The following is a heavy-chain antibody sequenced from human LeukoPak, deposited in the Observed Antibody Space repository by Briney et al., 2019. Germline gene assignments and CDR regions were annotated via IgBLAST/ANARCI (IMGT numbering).Heavy chain of an antibody. J-gene: IGHJ4*02. CDR2: ISSSSSYI. Sequence: GGSLRLSCAASGFTFSSYAMSWVRQAPGKGLEWVSSISSSSSYIYYADSVKGRFTISRDNAKNSLYLQMNSLRAEDTAVYYCAKSFNMYSSPYFDYWGQGTLVTVSS. V-gene: IGHV3-21*04. CDR3: AKSFNMYSSPYFDY. D-gene: IGHD6-13*01. CDR1: GFTFSSYA.